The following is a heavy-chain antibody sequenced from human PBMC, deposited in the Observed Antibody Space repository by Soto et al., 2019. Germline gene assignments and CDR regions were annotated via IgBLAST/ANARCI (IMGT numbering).Heavy chain of an antibody. CDR2: LYDSGST. V-gene: IGHV4-59*01. D-gene: IGHD3-10*01. CDR3: ARENYYGSGTYFRLDA. J-gene: IGHJ6*02. Sequence: QVQLQESGPGLVKPSETRSLTCTVSGDCISTYYWSWIRQPPGKGLEWIGYLYDSGSTHYNPSLKSRVTISVDTSKHQFSLKLTSVTAAVTAVYYCARENYYGSGTYFRLDAWGQGTRVTVSS. CDR1: GDCISTYY.